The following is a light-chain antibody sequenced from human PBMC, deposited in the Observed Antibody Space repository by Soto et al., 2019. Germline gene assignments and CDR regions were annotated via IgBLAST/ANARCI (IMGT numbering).Light chain of an antibody. CDR2: DTS. V-gene: IGLV7-46*01. CDR3: LLSYSGTQRV. Sequence: QAVVTQESSVTVSPGGTVTLTCGSSTGAVTSGHYPYWFQQKPGQAPRTLIYDTSNKHSWTPARFSGSLLGGKAALTLSGAQPEDEADYYCLLSYSGTQRVFGYGIKVTVL. CDR1: TGAVTSGHY. J-gene: IGLJ1*01.